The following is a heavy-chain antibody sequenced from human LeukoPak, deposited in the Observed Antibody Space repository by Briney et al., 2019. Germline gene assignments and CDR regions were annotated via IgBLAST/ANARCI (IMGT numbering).Heavy chain of an antibody. D-gene: IGHD4-23*01. Sequence: GSLRLSCAASGFTFSSYAMSWVRQAPGKGLEWISGISGSGGSTNYADSVKGRFTISRDNSKNTLYLQVNSLRAEDTAVYYCARRGDGGRSFDYWGQGTLVTVSS. CDR3: ARRGDGGRSFDY. J-gene: IGHJ4*02. CDR2: ISGSGGST. CDR1: GFTFSSYA. V-gene: IGHV3-23*01.